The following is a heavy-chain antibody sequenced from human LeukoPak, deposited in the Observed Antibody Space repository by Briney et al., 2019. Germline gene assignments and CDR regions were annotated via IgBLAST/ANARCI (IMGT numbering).Heavy chain of an antibody. CDR1: GFTFSSYG. CDR3: ARDPYSGNYGAYYYYYMDV. CDR2: IRYDGRNK. D-gene: IGHD1-26*01. J-gene: IGHJ6*03. Sequence: GGSLRLSCAASGFTFSSYGMHWVRQAPGKGLDWVAFIRYDGRNKYYADSVKGRFTISRDNSKNTLYLQMNSLRAEDTAEYYCARDPYSGNYGAYYYYYMDVWGKGTTVTVSS. V-gene: IGHV3-30*02.